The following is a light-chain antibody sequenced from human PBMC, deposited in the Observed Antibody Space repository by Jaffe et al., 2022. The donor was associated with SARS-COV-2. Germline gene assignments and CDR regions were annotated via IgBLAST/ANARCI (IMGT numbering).Light chain of an antibody. V-gene: IGLV2-11*01. Sequence: QSALTQPRSVSGSPGHSVAVSCTGTSSDVGGSNHVSWYQQYPGKAPKLIIYDVTKRPSGVPDRFSGSKSDNTASLTISGLQAEDEADYYCCSYAGTYTLMFGGGTKVTVL. CDR1: SSDVGGSNH. CDR3: CSYAGTYTLM. CDR2: DVT. J-gene: IGLJ3*02.